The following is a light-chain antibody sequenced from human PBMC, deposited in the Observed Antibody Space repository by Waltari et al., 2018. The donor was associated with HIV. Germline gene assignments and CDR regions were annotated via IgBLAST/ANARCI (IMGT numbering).Light chain of an antibody. CDR2: EVS. CDR1: RSDVGGYNY. Sequence: QSALTQPASVSGSPGQSITISCTGTRSDVGGYNYVSWYQQHPGKAPKLMIYEVSNRPSGVSNRFSGSKSGNTASLTISGLQAEDEADYYCSSYTSSSVVFGGGTKLTVL. V-gene: IGLV2-14*01. J-gene: IGLJ2*01. CDR3: SSYTSSSVV.